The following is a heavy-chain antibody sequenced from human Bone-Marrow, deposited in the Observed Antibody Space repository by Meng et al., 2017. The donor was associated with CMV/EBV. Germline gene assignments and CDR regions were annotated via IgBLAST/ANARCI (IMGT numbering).Heavy chain of an antibody. CDR2: INHSGST. D-gene: IGHD2-2*02. Sequence: SETLSLTCAVYGGSFSGYYWSWIRQPPGKGLEWIGEINHSGSTNYNPSLKSRVTISVDTSKNQFSLKLSSVTAADTAVYYCARARLGYCSSTSCYTYDDWGQGTLVTVSS. CDR1: GGSFSGYY. V-gene: IGHV4-34*01. CDR3: ARARLGYCSSTSCYTYDD. J-gene: IGHJ4*02.